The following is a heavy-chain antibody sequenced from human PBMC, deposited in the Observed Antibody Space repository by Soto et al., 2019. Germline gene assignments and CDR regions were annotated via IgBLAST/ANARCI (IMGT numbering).Heavy chain of an antibody. CDR3: ARDFAAVAGSSY. V-gene: IGHV1-2*02. D-gene: IGHD6-19*01. CDR1: GYTFTGYY. J-gene: IGHJ4*02. CDR2: INPNSGGT. Sequence: ASVKVSCKASGYTFTGYYMHWVRQAPGQGLEWMGWINPNSGGTNYAQKFQGRVTMTRDTSISTAYMELSRLRSDDTAVYYCARDFAAVAGSSYWGQRTLLTVSS.